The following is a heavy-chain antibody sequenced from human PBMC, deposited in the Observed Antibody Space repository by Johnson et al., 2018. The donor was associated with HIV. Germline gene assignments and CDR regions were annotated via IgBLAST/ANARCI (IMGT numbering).Heavy chain of an antibody. CDR3: ARAKLLADDCFNV. D-gene: IGHD2-21*01. CDR2: ISYDGSNK. V-gene: IGHV3-30-3*01. J-gene: IGHJ3*01. Sequence: QVQLVESGGGLVQPGGSLRLSCAASGFTFSSYAMHWVRQAPGKGLEWVAVISYDGSNKYYADSVKGRFTISRDNSKNTLYLQMNNLRAEDTAVYFCARAKLLADDCFNVWGQGTRVTVSS. CDR1: GFTFSSYA.